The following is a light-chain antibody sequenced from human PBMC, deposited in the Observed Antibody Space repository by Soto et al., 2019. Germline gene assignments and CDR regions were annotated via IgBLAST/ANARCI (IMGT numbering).Light chain of an antibody. V-gene: IGKV3-15*01. CDR1: QTISSN. Sequence: DIVMTQSPATLSVSPGERATLSCRASQTISSNLAWYQQKPGQTPRLLIYGASTRAAGIPARFSGSGSGTDFTLTITSLQSEDFAVYYCQQYNNWPPFTFGPRTKVDIK. CDR2: GAS. J-gene: IGKJ3*01. CDR3: QQYNNWPPFT.